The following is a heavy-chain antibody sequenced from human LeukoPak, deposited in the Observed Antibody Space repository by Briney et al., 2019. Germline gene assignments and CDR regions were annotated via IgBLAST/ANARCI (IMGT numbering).Heavy chain of an antibody. CDR1: GGSFSGYY. Sequence: PSETLSLTCAVYGGSFSGYYWSWIRQPPGKGLEWIGEINHSGSTNYNPYLKSRVTISVDTSKNQFSLKLSSVTAADTAVYYCARTTVVVPAASYYYYYYGMDVWGQGTTVTVSS. CDR3: ARTTVVVPAASYYYYYYGMDV. D-gene: IGHD2-2*01. V-gene: IGHV4-34*01. J-gene: IGHJ6*02. CDR2: INHSGST.